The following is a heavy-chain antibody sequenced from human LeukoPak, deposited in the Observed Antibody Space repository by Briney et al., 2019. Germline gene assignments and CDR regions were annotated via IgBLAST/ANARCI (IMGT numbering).Heavy chain of an antibody. CDR1: GGSISSYY. CDR2: IYYSGST. D-gene: IGHD2-2*01. Sequence: KPSETLSLTCTVSGGSISSYYWSWIRQPPGKGLEWIGYIYYSGSTNYNPSLKSRVTISLDTSKNQFSLKLTSVTAADTAVYYCARVYQSAEYYFDYWGQGNLVSVSS. V-gene: IGHV4-59*01. CDR3: ARVYQSAEYYFDY. J-gene: IGHJ4*02.